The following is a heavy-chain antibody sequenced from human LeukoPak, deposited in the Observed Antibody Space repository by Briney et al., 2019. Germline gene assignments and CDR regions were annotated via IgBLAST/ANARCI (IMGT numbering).Heavy chain of an antibody. CDR3: AREEKYYDFWSGYYPYYFDY. CDR1: GGSISSSSYY. CDR2: IYYSGST. J-gene: IGHJ4*02. D-gene: IGHD3-3*01. Sequence: SETLSLTCTVSGGSISSSSYYWGWIRQPPGKGLEWIGSIYYSGSTYYNPSLKSRVTISADTSKNQFSLKLSSVTAADTAVYYCAREEKYYDFWSGYYPYYFDYWGQRTLVTVSS. V-gene: IGHV4-39*07.